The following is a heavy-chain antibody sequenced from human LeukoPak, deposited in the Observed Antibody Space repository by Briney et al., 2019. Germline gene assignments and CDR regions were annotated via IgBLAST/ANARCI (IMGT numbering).Heavy chain of an antibody. D-gene: IGHD4-17*01. CDR1: GFTFSSYN. J-gene: IGHJ4*02. V-gene: IGHV3-21*01. CDR3: TVETGGDYPHFDY. Sequence: GESLRLSCAASGFTFSSYNMNWVRQAPGKGLEWASSISSSSSYIYYADSVKGRFTISRDNAKNSLYLQMNSLRAEDTAVYSCTVETGGDYPHFDYWGQGTLVTVSS. CDR2: ISSSSSYI.